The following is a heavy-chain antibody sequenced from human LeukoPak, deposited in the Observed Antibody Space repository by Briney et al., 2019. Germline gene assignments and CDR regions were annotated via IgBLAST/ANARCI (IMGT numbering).Heavy chain of an antibody. CDR1: GGSISSYF. CDR2: IYTSGAT. Sequence: SETLSLTCTVSGGSISSYFWSWIRQPAGKGLEWIGRIYTSGATNYNPSLKSRVTMSVDTSKNQFSLKLSSVTAAETAVYYCASGLFTRPYYYYGMDVWGQGTTVTVSS. CDR3: ASGLFTRPYYYYGMDV. D-gene: IGHD2/OR15-2a*01. V-gene: IGHV4-4*07. J-gene: IGHJ6*02.